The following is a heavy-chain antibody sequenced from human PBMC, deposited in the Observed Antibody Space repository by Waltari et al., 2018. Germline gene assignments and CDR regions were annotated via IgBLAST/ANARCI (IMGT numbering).Heavy chain of an antibody. CDR2: IRSKANSYAT. Sequence: EVQLVESGGGLVQPGGSLKLPGAASGFPFSGPAMHWVRQASGKGLEWVGRIRSKANSYATAYAASVKGRFTISRDDSKNTAYLQMNSLKTEDTAVYYCTSGSYYRMDVWGQGTTVTVSS. V-gene: IGHV3-73*02. CDR1: GFPFSGPA. D-gene: IGHD1-26*01. CDR3: TSGSYYRMDV. J-gene: IGHJ6*02.